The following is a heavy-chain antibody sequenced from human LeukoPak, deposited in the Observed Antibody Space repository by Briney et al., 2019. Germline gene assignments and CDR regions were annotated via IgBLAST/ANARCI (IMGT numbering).Heavy chain of an antibody. CDR1: GLIFSDYG. V-gene: IGHV3-23*01. J-gene: IGHJ3*02. D-gene: IGHD1-26*01. Sequence: GGSLRLSCTASGLIFSDYGMSWVRQTPGKGLEWVSAISGSGGNTFYADSVEGRFTISRDNSKNTLWLQMNSLRAEDTAVYYCAKDLEKYSGSYLGAFDIWGQGTMVTVSS. CDR3: AKDLEKYSGSYLGAFDI. CDR2: ISGSGGNT.